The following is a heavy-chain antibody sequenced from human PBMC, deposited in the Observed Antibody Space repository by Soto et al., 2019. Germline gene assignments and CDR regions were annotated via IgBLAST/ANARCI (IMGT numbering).Heavy chain of an antibody. CDR2: VSGNGQGI. V-gene: IGHV3-23*01. D-gene: IGHD3-10*01. CDR1: GFTFSSYA. Sequence: HPGGSLRLSCAASGFTFSSYAMSWVRQAPGKGLEWVSAVSGNGQGIYYADSVRGRFTISRDNYKNTVFLHMDSLRAEDTAVYYCAKDRDYPRDYFHYWGQGTLVTVSS. CDR3: AKDRDYPRDYFHY. J-gene: IGHJ4*02.